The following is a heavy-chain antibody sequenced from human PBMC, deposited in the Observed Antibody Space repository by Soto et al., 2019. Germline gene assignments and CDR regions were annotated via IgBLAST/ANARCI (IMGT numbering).Heavy chain of an antibody. CDR1: GGSISSGDYY. J-gene: IGHJ5*02. Sequence: QVQLQESGPGLVKPSQTLSLTCTVSGGSISSGDYYWSWIRQPPGKGLEWIGYIYYSGSTYYNPSLKSRVTISVDTSKNQFSLKLSSVTVADTAVYYCARIVVVPAAMASNWFDPWGQGTLVTVSS. CDR2: IYYSGST. V-gene: IGHV4-30-4*01. D-gene: IGHD2-2*01. CDR3: ARIVVVPAAMASNWFDP.